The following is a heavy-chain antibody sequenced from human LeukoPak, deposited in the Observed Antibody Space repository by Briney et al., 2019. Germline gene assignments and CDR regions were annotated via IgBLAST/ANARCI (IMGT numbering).Heavy chain of an antibody. CDR3: ARDIFDY. CDR1: GFTISSYW. J-gene: IGHJ4*02. V-gene: IGHV3-7*05. Sequence: GGSLRLSCAASGFTISSYWMSWVRQAPGKGLEWVANIKQGGSAKHYVDSVKGRFTISRDNAKNSLYLQMNSLRAEDTAVHYCARDIFDYWGQGTLVTVSS. CDR2: IKQGGSAK.